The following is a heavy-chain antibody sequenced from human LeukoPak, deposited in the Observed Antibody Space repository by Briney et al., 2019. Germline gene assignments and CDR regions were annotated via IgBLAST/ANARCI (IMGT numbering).Heavy chain of an antibody. Sequence: GGSLRLSYAASGFTFSSYWMNWARQAPGKGLEWVSVICANDGNTYYADAVKGRFTISRDNSKDTLYLQMDSLRAEDTAVYYCAKGSGSSCYSPCDYWGQGILVTVSS. CDR1: GFTFSSYW. CDR3: AKGSGSSCYSPCDY. D-gene: IGHD2-15*01. V-gene: IGHV3-23*01. J-gene: IGHJ4*02. CDR2: ICANDGNT.